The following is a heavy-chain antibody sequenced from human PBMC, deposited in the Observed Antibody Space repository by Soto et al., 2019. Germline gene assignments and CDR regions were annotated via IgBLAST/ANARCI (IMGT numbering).Heavy chain of an antibody. CDR3: ASYNFGVFFDY. D-gene: IGHD3-3*01. CDR2: VYYSGST. V-gene: IGHV4-59*01. CDR1: GGYISNYY. Sequence: PWETRSLTCSVSGGYISNYYWSWIRQPPGKGLEWIGYVYYSGSTNYNPSLKSRVTISVDTSKKQFSLKLSSVTAADTAVYYCASYNFGVFFDYWGQGTLVTVSS. J-gene: IGHJ4*02.